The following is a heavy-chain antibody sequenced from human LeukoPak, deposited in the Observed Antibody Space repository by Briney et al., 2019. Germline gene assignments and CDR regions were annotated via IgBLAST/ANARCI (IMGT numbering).Heavy chain of an antibody. V-gene: IGHV3-21*01. CDR3: ARDNYDSSGYYFECFGDY. D-gene: IGHD3-22*01. Sequence: PGGSLRLSCTTSGFNFRAYWMGWVRQAPGKGLEWVSSISSSSSYIYYADSVKGRFTISRDNAKNSLYLQMNSLRAEDTAVYYCARDNYDSSGYYFECFGDYWGQGTLVTVSS. CDR1: GFNFRAYW. J-gene: IGHJ4*02. CDR2: ISSSSSYI.